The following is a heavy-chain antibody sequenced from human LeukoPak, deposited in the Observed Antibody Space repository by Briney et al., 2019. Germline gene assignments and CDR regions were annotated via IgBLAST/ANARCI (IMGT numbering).Heavy chain of an antibody. CDR1: GFTFSSYA. V-gene: IGHV3-30-3*02. Sequence: GGSLRLSCAASGFTFSSYAMHWVRQAPGKGLEWVAVISYDGSNKYYADSVKGRFTISRDNSKNTLYLQMNSLRAEDTAVYYCAKINGILYYFDYWGQGTLVTVSS. J-gene: IGHJ4*02. CDR3: AKINGILYYFDY. CDR2: ISYDGSNK.